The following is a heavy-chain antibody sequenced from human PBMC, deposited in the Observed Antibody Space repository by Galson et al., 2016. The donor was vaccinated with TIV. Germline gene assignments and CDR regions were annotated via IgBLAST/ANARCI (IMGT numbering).Heavy chain of an antibody. CDR2: INGDGTEI. V-gene: IGHV3-7*01. Sequence: SLRLSCADSRSTFSSSWMNWVRQAPGKGLEWVANINGDGTEIKYVDSVKGRFTISRDNAKNSLYLQMSNLRVEDTAIYYSAQWLGTSNSWGQGTLVTVSS. J-gene: IGHJ4*02. CDR3: AQWLGTSNS. D-gene: IGHD6-19*01. CDR1: RSTFSSSW.